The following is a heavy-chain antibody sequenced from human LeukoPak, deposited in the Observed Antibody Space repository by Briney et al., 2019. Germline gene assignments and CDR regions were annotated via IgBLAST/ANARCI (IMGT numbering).Heavy chain of an antibody. CDR3: ARVIAVAGDLEYFQH. V-gene: IGHV4-30-4*08. D-gene: IGHD6-13*01. CDR2: IYHSGST. Sequence: SETLSLTCTVSGGSINSGDYYWRWIRQPPGKGLEWIGYIYHSGSTYYNPSLKSRVTVSVDTSKNQFSLKLSSVTAADTAVYYCARVIAVAGDLEYFQHWGQGTLVTVS. CDR1: GGSINSGDYY. J-gene: IGHJ1*01.